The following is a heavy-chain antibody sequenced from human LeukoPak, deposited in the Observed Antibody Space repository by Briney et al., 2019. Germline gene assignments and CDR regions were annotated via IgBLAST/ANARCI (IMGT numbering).Heavy chain of an antibody. D-gene: IGHD5-12*01. V-gene: IGHV3-74*01. CDR3: ARDGYEFRAFDI. CDR1: GFTFSGSY. Sequence: GGSLRLSCAASGFTFSGSYMSWVRHAPGKGLVWVSRIKTDGSRTHYADFAQGRFTISRDNAKNTLYLQMNSLRAEDTAVYYCARDGYEFRAFDIWGQGTMVTVSP. CDR2: IKTDGSRT. J-gene: IGHJ3*02.